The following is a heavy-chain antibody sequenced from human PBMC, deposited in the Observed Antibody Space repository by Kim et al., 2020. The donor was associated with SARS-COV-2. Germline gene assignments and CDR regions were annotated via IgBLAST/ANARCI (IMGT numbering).Heavy chain of an antibody. CDR2: MNPNSGNT. D-gene: IGHD6-6*01. CDR3: ARGGGAARPYYYYYMDV. Sequence: ASVKVSCKASGYTFTSYDINWVRQATGQGLEWMGWMNPNSGNTGYAQKFQGRVTMTRNTSISTAYMELSSLRSEDTAVYYCARGGGAARPYYYYYMDVWGKGTTVTVSS. V-gene: IGHV1-8*01. CDR1: GYTFTSYD. J-gene: IGHJ6*03.